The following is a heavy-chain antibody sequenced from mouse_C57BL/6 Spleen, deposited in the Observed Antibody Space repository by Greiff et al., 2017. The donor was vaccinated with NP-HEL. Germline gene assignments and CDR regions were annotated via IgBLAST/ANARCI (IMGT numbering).Heavy chain of an antibody. CDR3: ARARGYGNYDY. CDR1: GYSITSGYY. D-gene: IGHD2-1*01. CDR2: ISYDGSN. Sequence: EVKLMESGPGLVKPSQSLSLTCSVTGYSITSGYYWNWIRQFPGNKLEWMGYISYDGSNNYNPSLKNRISITRDTSKNQFFLKLNSVTTEDTATYYCARARGYGNYDYWGQGTTLTVSS. V-gene: IGHV3-6*01. J-gene: IGHJ2*01.